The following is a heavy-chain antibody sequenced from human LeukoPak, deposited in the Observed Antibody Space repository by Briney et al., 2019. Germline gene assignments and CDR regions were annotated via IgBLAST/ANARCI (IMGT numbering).Heavy chain of an antibody. V-gene: IGHV5-51*01. Sequence: GESLKISCQASGYSFTSYWIGWVRQMPGKGLEWMGIIYPGDSDTRYSPSFQGQVTISADKSITTAYLHWSSLKASDTAMYYCARPSQPYSSSWFDYWGQGTLVTVSS. J-gene: IGHJ4*02. D-gene: IGHD6-13*01. CDR1: GYSFTSYW. CDR3: ARPSQPYSSSWFDY. CDR2: IYPGDSDT.